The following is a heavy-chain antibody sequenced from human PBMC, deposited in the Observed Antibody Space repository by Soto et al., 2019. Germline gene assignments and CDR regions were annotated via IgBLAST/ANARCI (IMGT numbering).Heavy chain of an antibody. CDR3: AHRPPYYDFWSGYYENWFDP. J-gene: IGHJ5*02. D-gene: IGHD3-3*01. V-gene: IGHV2-5*02. Sequence: QITLKESGPTLVKPTQTLTLTCTFSGFSLSTSGVGVGWIRQPPGKALEWLALIYWDDDKRYSPSLKSRLTITKATSKNQVVLTMTNMDPVDTATYYCAHRPPYYDFWSGYYENWFDPWGQGTLVTVSS. CDR2: IYWDDDK. CDR1: GFSLSTSGVG.